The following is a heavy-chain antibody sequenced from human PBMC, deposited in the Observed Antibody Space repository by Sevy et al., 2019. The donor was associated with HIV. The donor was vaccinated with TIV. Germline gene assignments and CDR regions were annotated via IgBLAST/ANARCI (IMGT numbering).Heavy chain of an antibody. Sequence: GGSLRLSCAASGFSFSTYAMTWVRQAPGKGLEWVSGISGSGTSTYYTDSVKGRFTISRDNSKNTVYLQMNNLRAEDTAVYYXGKVSIFGVGGFYDYWGQGTLVTVSS. D-gene: IGHD3-3*01. V-gene: IGHV3-23*01. CDR1: GFSFSTYA. J-gene: IGHJ4*02. CDR3: GKVSIFGVGGFYDY. CDR2: ISGSGTST.